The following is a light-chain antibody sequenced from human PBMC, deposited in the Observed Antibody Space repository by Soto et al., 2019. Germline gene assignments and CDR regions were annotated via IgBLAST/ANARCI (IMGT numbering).Light chain of an antibody. V-gene: IGKV3-11*01. CDR3: QRRSSPLT. J-gene: IGKJ4*01. Sequence: EIVFTQSPATLSLSPGEKATLSCRASQSISTFLAWYQQKPGQAPRLLIYDASNRATGIPARFSGSGSGTDFTLTITXLVPEDFAVDYCQRRSSPLTFGGGTKVDIK. CDR1: QSISTF. CDR2: DAS.